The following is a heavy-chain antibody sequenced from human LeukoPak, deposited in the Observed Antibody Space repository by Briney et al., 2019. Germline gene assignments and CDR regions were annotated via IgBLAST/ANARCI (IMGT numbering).Heavy chain of an antibody. Sequence: SETLSLSCDVYGGSFTDYYWRWIRQPPGQGLEWIGEINHSGSTNYNPSLKSRVTISVDTSKNQFSLKLSSVTAADTAVYYCAGSIAARLDYWGQGTLVTVSS. CDR1: GGSFTDYY. CDR2: INHSGST. D-gene: IGHD6-6*01. V-gene: IGHV4-34*01. CDR3: AGSIAARLDY. J-gene: IGHJ4*02.